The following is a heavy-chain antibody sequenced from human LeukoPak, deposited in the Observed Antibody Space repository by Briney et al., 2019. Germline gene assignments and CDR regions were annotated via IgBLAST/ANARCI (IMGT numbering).Heavy chain of an antibody. Sequence: ASLKVSCKAAGYTFTGYYMHWVRQAPGQGLEWMGWINPNSGGTNYAQKFQGRVTMTRDTSISTAYMELSRLRSDDTAVYYCARDFVPVDLWFGDRPGKPGDYWGQGTLVTVSS. D-gene: IGHD3-10*01. CDR2: INPNSGGT. CDR1: GYTFTGYY. V-gene: IGHV1-2*02. CDR3: ARDFVPVDLWFGDRPGKPGDY. J-gene: IGHJ4*02.